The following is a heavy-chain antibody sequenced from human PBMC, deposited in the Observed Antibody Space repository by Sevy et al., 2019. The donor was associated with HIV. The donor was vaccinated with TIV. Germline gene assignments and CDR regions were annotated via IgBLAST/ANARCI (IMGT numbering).Heavy chain of an antibody. Sequence: ASVKVSCQASGYTFDNYDINWVRQATGQGLEWMGWMNPNSGNTGYPEKFQGRVTMSRVSSIRTAYMELNGLTSEDTAVYYCTRGLSFTYAKRGDWLNWYFDVWGRGTLVTVSS. V-gene: IGHV1-8*01. CDR3: TRGLSFTYAKRGDWLNWYFDV. J-gene: IGHJ2*01. CDR2: MNPNSGNT. CDR1: GYTFDNYD. D-gene: IGHD2-21*02.